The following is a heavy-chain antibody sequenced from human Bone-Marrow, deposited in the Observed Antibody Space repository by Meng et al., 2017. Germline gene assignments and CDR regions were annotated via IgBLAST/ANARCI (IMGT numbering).Heavy chain of an antibody. CDR2: IYPGDSDT. CDR3: ARHGHSYGYDY. CDR1: RYAFSNYW. Sequence: GESLKISCRGSRYAFSNYWVGWVRQMSGKGLEWMGIIYPGDSDTRCSPSFQGQVTISADKSISTAYLQWSSLKASDTAMYYCARHGHSYGYDYWGQGTLVTVSS. J-gene: IGHJ4*02. V-gene: IGHV5-51*01. D-gene: IGHD5-18*01.